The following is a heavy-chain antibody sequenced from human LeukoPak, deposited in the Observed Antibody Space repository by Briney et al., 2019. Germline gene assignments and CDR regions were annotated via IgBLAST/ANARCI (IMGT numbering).Heavy chain of an antibody. V-gene: IGHV3-7*03. Sequence: PGGSLRLSCAASGFTFSTYWMSWVRQAPGKGLEWVASIKEDGSEKNFEDSVKGRFTISTDNAKNSLYLQMNSLRAEDTALYYCAKDISVGATPYYFDSWGQGTLVTASS. CDR1: GFTFSTYW. CDR3: AKDISVGATPYYFDS. D-gene: IGHD1-26*01. CDR2: IKEDGSEK. J-gene: IGHJ4*02.